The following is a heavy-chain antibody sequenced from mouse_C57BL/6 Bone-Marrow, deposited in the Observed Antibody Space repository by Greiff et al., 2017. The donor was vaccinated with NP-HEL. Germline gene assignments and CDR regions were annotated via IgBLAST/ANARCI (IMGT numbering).Heavy chain of an antibody. CDR2: ISDGGSYT. CDR1: GFTFSSYA. J-gene: IGHJ2*01. Sequence: DVMLVESGGGLVKPGGSLKLSCAASGFTFSSYAMSWVRQTPEKRLEWVATISDGGSYTYYPDNVKGRFTISRDNAKNNLYLQMSHLKSEDTAMYYCARDSHYYGSEWFDYWGQGTTLTVSS. D-gene: IGHD1-1*01. CDR3: ARDSHYYGSEWFDY. V-gene: IGHV5-4*01.